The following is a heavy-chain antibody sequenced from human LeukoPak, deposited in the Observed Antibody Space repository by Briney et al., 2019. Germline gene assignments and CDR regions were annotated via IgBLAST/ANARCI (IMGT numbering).Heavy chain of an antibody. CDR2: INPSSGGT. CDR3: ARVRAVAAVTSWFDP. V-gene: IGHV1-2*02. Sequence: ASVKVSCKASGYTFTGYYMHWVRQAPGQGLEWMGWINPSSGGTNYAQKFQGRVTMTRDTSISTAYMELSRLRSDDTAVYYCARVRAVAAVTSWFDPWGQGTLVTVSS. J-gene: IGHJ5*02. D-gene: IGHD6-13*01. CDR1: GYTFTGYY.